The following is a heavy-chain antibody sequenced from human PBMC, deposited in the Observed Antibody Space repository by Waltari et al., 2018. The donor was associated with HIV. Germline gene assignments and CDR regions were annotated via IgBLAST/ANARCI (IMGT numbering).Heavy chain of an antibody. CDR3: ITDSGRSARIGGRWYSLGWNV. CDR2: IRTYRQNGTA. Sequence: EVQLVESGGGLVKPGGSLRLSCAVSGLSFKKVWMTWFRQAPGKGLEWVGRIRTYRQNGTADYAAPVKGRFIISRDDSKDTLYLQMNSLETEDTAVYHCITDSGRSARIGGRWYSLGWNVWGQGTTVTVSS. CDR1: GLSFKKVW. V-gene: IGHV3-15*01. D-gene: IGHD2-15*01. J-gene: IGHJ6*02.